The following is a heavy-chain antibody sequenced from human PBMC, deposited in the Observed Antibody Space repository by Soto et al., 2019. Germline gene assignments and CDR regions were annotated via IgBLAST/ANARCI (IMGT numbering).Heavy chain of an antibody. CDR3: GRVIEGAARHTDFDS. CDR2: VYYSGGA. D-gene: IGHD3-22*01. Sequence: QLQLQESGPGLVKPSETLSLTCAVSGVSIHNSHSFWGWIRHLPGKGLEFIGSVYYSGGAYYNPSLRARVTIPLTTSKNQFSLRVNSVTAAARAIYYCGRVIEGAARHTDFDSWGQGNLFTVSS. V-gene: IGHV4-39*01. J-gene: IGHJ5*01. CDR1: GVSIHNSHSF.